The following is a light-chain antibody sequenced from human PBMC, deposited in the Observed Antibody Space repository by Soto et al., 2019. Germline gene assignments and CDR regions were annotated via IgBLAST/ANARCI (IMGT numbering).Light chain of an antibody. CDR2: LNSDGSH. Sequence: QLVLTQSPSASASLGASVKLTCTLSSGHSSYAIAWHQQQPEKGPRYLMKLNSDGSHNKGDGIPDRFSGSSSGAERYLTISLLQSEDEPHYYCQPWGTDFPVVFGGGTNLTVL. V-gene: IGLV4-69*01. CDR1: SGHSSYA. CDR3: QPWGTDFPVV. J-gene: IGLJ2*01.